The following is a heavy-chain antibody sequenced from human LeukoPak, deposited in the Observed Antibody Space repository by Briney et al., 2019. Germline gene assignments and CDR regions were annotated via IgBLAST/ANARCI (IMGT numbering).Heavy chain of an antibody. CDR2: IYYSGTT. J-gene: IGHJ4*02. D-gene: IGHD6-13*01. Sequence: SETLSLTCTLSGGSISNYYWSWMRQSPGKGLEWIGYIYYSGTTNYNPSLKSRMSLSVDTSKNRFSLKLASVTAADTAVYYCARSDTNAWYDYWGPGTLVTVSS. CDR3: ARSDTNAWYDY. CDR1: GGSISNYY. V-gene: IGHV4-59*01.